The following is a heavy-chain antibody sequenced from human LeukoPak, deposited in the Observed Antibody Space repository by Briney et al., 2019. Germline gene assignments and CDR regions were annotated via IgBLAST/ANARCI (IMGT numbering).Heavy chain of an antibody. CDR2: ISSSSNTI. D-gene: IGHD3-22*01. J-gene: IGHJ5*02. V-gene: IGHV3-48*04. Sequence: GGSLRLSCAASGFTFSSFGMNWVRQAPGKGLEWVSYISSSSNTIYYADSVKGRFTISRDNAKNTLCLQMNSLRAEDTAVYYCARDRDDSSGYYSYNWFDPWGQGTLVTVSS. CDR3: ARDRDDSSGYYSYNWFDP. CDR1: GFTFSSFG.